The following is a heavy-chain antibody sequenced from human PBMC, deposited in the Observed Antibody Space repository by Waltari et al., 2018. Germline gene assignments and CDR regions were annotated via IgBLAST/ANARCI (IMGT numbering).Heavy chain of an antibody. V-gene: IGHV4-34*01. CDR1: GGSFSGYY. Sequence: QVQLQQWGAGLLKPSETLSLTCAVYGGSFSGYYWSWIRQPPGKGLGWIGEINHSGSTNYNQSLKSRVTISVDTSKNQFSLKLSSVTAADTAVYYCARRQRLYDYIWGSYRYRWFDPWGQGTLVTVSS. CDR3: ARRQRLYDYIWGSYRYRWFDP. CDR2: INHSGST. D-gene: IGHD3-16*02. J-gene: IGHJ5*02.